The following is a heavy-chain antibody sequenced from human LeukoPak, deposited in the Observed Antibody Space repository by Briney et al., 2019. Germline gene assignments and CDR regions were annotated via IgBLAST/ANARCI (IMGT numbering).Heavy chain of an antibody. Sequence: ASVKVSCKASGYTFTGYYMHWVRQAPGQGLEWMGWINPNSGGTNYAQKFQGRVTMTRDTSISTAYMELSGLRSDDTAVYYCARGGQWLVTNWFDPWGQGTLVTVSS. CDR1: GYTFTGYY. D-gene: IGHD6-19*01. J-gene: IGHJ5*02. CDR3: ARGGQWLVTNWFDP. V-gene: IGHV1-2*02. CDR2: INPNSGGT.